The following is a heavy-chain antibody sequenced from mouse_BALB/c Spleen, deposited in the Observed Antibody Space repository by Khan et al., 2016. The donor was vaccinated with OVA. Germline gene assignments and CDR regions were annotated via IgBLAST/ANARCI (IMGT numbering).Heavy chain of an antibody. D-gene: IGHD2-10*01. V-gene: IGHV2-6-1*01. CDR3: ARQPYFHYYVMDY. Sequence: QVQLKESGPGLVAPSQSLSITCTISGFSLTNYGVHWVRQPPGKGLEWLVVIWSDGTTTYDSALKSRLTISKANSTSQVFLKMDSIQTDDTAMYYCARQPYFHYYVMDYWGQGTSVTVSS. CDR1: GFSLTNYG. CDR2: IWSDGTT. J-gene: IGHJ4*01.